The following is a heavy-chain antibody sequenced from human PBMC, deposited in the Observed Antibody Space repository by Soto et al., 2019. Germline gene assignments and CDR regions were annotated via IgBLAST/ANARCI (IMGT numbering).Heavy chain of an antibody. CDR3: AREEGFYNMGTFTFYYMDG. CDR1: GGTFTSET. J-gene: IGHJ6*03. CDR2: IIPILGTG. V-gene: IGHV1-69*08. D-gene: IGHD3-10*01. Sequence: QVQLVQSGPEVKKSGSSVKVSCKLSGGTFTSETISWVRQAPGQGLEWMGRIIPILGTGNYAQKFQGRITITEDKSTNTGYMELSSLTSEDTAVYFCAREEGFYNMGTFTFYYMDGWGNGTTVTVSS.